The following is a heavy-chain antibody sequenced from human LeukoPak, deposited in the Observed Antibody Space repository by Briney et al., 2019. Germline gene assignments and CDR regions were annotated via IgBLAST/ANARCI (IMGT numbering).Heavy chain of an antibody. CDR3: ARDYKGGSYRPYNWFDP. D-gene: IGHD1-26*01. V-gene: IGHV1-46*01. Sequence: ASVKVSCKASGYTFTSYYMHWVRQAPGQGLEWMGIINPSGGSTSYAQKFQGRVTMTRDTSTSTVYMELSSPRSEDTAVYYCARDYKGGSYRPYNWFDPWGQGTLVTVSS. J-gene: IGHJ5*02. CDR1: GYTFTSYY. CDR2: INPSGGST.